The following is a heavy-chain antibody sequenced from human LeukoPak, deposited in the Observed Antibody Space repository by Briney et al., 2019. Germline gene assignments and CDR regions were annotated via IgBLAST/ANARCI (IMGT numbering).Heavy chain of an antibody. V-gene: IGHV3-66*01. CDR3: AREDRYYYYMDV. CDR2: IYSGGST. J-gene: IGHJ6*03. D-gene: IGHD1-14*01. Sequence: GGSLRLSCAASGFTVRSNYMSWVRQAPGKGLEWVSVIYSGGSTYYADSVKGRFTISRDNSKNTLYLQMNSLRAEDTAVYYCAREDRYYYYMDVWGKGTTVTISS. CDR1: GFTVRSNY.